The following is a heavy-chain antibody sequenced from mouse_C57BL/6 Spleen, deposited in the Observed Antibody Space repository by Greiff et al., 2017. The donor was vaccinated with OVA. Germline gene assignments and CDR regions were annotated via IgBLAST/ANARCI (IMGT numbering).Heavy chain of an antibody. D-gene: IGHD2-1*01. V-gene: IGHV6-6*01. CDR2: IRNKANNHAT. Sequence: EVQGGGLEGALFHPGGSIKSPVLPPESPLGDPWWDWVRQSPEKGLEWVAEIRNKANNHATYYAESVKGRFTISRDDSKSSVYLQMNSLRAEDTGIYYCSNSDYWGQGTTLTVSS. J-gene: IGHJ2*01. CDR1: ESPLGDPW. CDR3: SNSDY.